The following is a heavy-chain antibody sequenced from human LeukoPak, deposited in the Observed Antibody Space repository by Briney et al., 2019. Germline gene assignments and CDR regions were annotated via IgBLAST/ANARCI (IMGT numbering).Heavy chain of an antibody. CDR3: AGTESIAAAGTFDY. J-gene: IGHJ4*02. V-gene: IGHV3-48*03. D-gene: IGHD6-13*01. CDR2: ISSSGSTI. CDR1: GFTFSSYE. Sequence: GGSLRLSCAASGFTFSSYEMNWVRQAPGKGLEWVSYISSSGSTIYYADSVKGRFTISRDNAKNSLYLQMNSLRAEDTAVYYCAGTESIAAAGTFDYWGQGTLVTVSS.